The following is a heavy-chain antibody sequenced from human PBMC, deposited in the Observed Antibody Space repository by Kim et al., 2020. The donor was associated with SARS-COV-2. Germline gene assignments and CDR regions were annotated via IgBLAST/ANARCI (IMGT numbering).Heavy chain of an antibody. CDR1: GFNLRDYY. D-gene: IGHD3-3*02. CDR3: TRDPRHLDY. Sequence: GGSLRLSCTASGFNLRDYYMTWIRQAPGKGLELISYIGRSGTDISYAESVKGRFTISWATAKNSLFLQMNSPRVDDTAVYYCTRDPRHLDYWGPGTLVTVSS. CDR2: IGRSGTDI. J-gene: IGHJ4*02. V-gene: IGHV3-11*01.